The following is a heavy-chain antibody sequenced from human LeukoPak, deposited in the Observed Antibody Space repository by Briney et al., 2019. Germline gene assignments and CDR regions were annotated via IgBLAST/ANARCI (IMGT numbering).Heavy chain of an antibody. J-gene: IGHJ4*02. V-gene: IGHV3-15*01. CDR1: GFTFSNAW. CDR2: IKSKTDGGTT. CDR3: TTSEYCSSTSCYTVSDY. D-gene: IGHD2-2*02. Sequence: GGSLRLSCAASGFTFSNAWMSWVRQAPGKGLEWVGRIKSKTDGGTTDYAAPVKGRFTISRDDSKNTLYLQMNSLKTEDTAVYYCTTSEYCSSTSCYTVSDYWGQGTLVTVSS.